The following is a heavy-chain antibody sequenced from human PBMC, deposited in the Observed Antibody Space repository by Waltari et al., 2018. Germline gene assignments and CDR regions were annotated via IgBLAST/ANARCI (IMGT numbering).Heavy chain of an antibody. J-gene: IGHJ4*02. CDR2: ISSWCSTQ. Sequence: EVQLVESGGGLVQPGGSLRLSCAASGFTFSSYEMNWVRQAPGKGLEWVSYISSWCSTQYYADSVKGRFTISRDNAKNSLYLQMNSLRAEDTAVYYCARVLLEDCSSTSCYGPPFDYWGQGTLVTVSS. V-gene: IGHV3-48*03. CDR1: GFTFSSYE. CDR3: ARVLLEDCSSTSCYGPPFDY. D-gene: IGHD2-2*01.